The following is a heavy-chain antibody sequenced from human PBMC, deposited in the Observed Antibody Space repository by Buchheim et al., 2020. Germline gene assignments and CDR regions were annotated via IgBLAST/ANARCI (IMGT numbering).Heavy chain of an antibody. D-gene: IGHD3-22*01. CDR1: GGSISSSSYY. J-gene: IGHJ6*03. Sequence: QLQLQESGPGLVKPSETLSLTCTVSGGSISSSSYYWGWIRQPPGKGLEWIGSIYYSGSTYYNPSLKSRVTISVDTSKNQFSLKLSSVTAADTAVYYCARQRRRYYDSSGYYYRELDVRGKGTT. V-gene: IGHV4-39*01. CDR2: IYYSGST. CDR3: ARQRRRYYDSSGYYYRELDV.